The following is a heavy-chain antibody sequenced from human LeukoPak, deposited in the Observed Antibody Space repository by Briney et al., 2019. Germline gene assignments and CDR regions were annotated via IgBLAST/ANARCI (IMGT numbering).Heavy chain of an antibody. CDR2: IYSDGSST. D-gene: IGHD3-10*02. J-gene: IGHJ6*04. CDR1: GFTFSTYW. Sequence: GGSLRLSCAASGFTFSTYWMHWVRQAPGKGLVWVSRIYSDGSSTNYADSVKGRFTISRDNAKNSLYLQMNSLRAEDTAVYYCAELGITMIGGVWGKGTTVTISS. CDR3: AELGITMIGGV. V-gene: IGHV3-74*01.